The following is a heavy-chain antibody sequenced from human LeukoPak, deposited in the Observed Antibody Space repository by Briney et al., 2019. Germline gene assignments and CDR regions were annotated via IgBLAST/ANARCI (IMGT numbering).Heavy chain of an antibody. Sequence: SETLSLTCAVYGGSFSGYYWSWIRQPPGKGLEWIGEINHSGSTNYNPSLKSRVTISVDTSKNQFSLKLSSVTAADTAVYYCARLVTGPDYYYGMDVWGQGTTVTVSS. CDR2: INHSGST. D-gene: IGHD3-16*02. V-gene: IGHV4-34*01. J-gene: IGHJ6*02. CDR1: GGSFSGYY. CDR3: ARLVTGPDYYYGMDV.